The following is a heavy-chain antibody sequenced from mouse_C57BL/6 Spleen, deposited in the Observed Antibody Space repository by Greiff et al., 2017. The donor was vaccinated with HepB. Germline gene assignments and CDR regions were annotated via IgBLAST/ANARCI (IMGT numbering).Heavy chain of an antibody. V-gene: IGHV5-6*01. CDR3: ARANWDVRDYFDY. CDR1: GFTFSSYG. D-gene: IGHD4-1*01. J-gene: IGHJ2*01. CDR2: ISSGGSYT. Sequence: EVHLVESGGDLVKPGGSLKLSCAASGFTFSSYGMSWVRQTPDKRLEWVATISSGGSYTYYPDSVKGRFTISRDNAKNTLYLQMSSLKSEDTAMYYCARANWDVRDYFDYWGQGTTLTVSS.